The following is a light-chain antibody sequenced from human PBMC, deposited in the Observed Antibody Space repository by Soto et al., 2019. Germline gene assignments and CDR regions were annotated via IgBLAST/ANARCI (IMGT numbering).Light chain of an antibody. Sequence: EIVLTQSPATLSLSPGERATLSCRASQSVSSYLAWYQQKPGQAPRLLIYDASNRATGIPARFSGSGSGTAFTLAISSLEPEDLAVYYCQQRSNWPLTFGGGTKVEIK. CDR2: DAS. CDR3: QQRSNWPLT. J-gene: IGKJ4*01. CDR1: QSVSSY. V-gene: IGKV3-11*01.